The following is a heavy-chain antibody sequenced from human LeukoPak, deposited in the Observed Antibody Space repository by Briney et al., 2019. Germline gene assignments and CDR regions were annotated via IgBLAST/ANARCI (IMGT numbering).Heavy chain of an antibody. J-gene: IGHJ5*02. D-gene: IGHD4-11*01. CDR3: ARGLQPSVRWFDP. CDR2: IYYSGSA. V-gene: IGHV4-61*01. CDR1: GDSVSSENYH. Sequence: PSETLSLTCTVSGDSVSSENYHWTWIRQPPGKGLECIGYIYYSGSANYNPSLKSRVTMSVDTSKNQFSLRLNSVTAADTAVYFCARGLQPSVRWFDPWGQGTLVTVSS.